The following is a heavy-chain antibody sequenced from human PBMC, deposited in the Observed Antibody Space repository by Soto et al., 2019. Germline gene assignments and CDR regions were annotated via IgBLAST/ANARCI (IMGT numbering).Heavy chain of an antibody. D-gene: IGHD6-13*01. Sequence: SETRSRTCAVYPGSFRGPYCNCIRQPPGKGLEWIGEINHSGSTNYNPSLKSRVTISVDTSKNHFSLKLSSLTAAYTPVYYCAYSSSWFYYYYYGMDVWDPGTTLTVSS. J-gene: IGHJ6*02. CDR1: PGSFRGPY. CDR2: INHSGST. V-gene: IGHV4-34*01. CDR3: AYSSSWFYYYYYGMDV.